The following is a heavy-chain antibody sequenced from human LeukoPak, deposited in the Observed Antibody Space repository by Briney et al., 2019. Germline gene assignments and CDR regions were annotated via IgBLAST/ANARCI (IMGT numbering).Heavy chain of an antibody. D-gene: IGHD1-20*01. CDR1: GFTFSTYA. J-gene: IGHJ4*02. CDR2: ISGRGVST. Sequence: PGGSLRLSCAASGFTFSTYAMSWVRQAPGKGLEWVSAISGRGVSTSYADSVRGRFTISRDNSKNTLYLQMNSLRVEDTAVYYCAKAASGNWNDVSDYWGQGTLVTVSS. CDR3: AKAASGNWNDVSDY. V-gene: IGHV3-23*01.